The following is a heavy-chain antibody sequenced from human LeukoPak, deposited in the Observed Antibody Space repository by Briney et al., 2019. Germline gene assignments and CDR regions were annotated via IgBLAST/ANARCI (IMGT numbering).Heavy chain of an antibody. CDR2: INLSGGGT. Sequence: ASVKVSCKASGYTFTSYYMHWVRQAPGQGLELMGIINLSGGGTTYAQRFQDRLTMMSGMSTSTVYMELSSLRSEDPAVYYCARAGRDYYDSSGLDYGGQGTLVTLYS. CDR1: GYTFTSYY. J-gene: IGHJ4*02. V-gene: IGHV1-46*01. CDR3: ARAGRDYYDSSGLDY. D-gene: IGHD3-22*01.